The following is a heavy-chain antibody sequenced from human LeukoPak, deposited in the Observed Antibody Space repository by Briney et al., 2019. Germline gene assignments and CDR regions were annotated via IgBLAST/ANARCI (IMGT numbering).Heavy chain of an antibody. CDR1: GFTFSRYA. Sequence: GGSLRLSCAASGFTFSRYAMHWVSQAPGKGLEWVAVISYDGSNKYYADSVKGRFTISRDNSKNTLYLQMNSLRAEDTAVYYCAREGSSSWYNWFDPWGQGTLVTVSS. D-gene: IGHD6-13*01. J-gene: IGHJ5*02. CDR2: ISYDGSNK. V-gene: IGHV3-30-3*01. CDR3: AREGSSSWYNWFDP.